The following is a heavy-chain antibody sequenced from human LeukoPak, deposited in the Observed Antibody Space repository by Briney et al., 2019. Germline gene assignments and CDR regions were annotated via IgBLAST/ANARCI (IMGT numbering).Heavy chain of an antibody. D-gene: IGHD3-9*01. J-gene: IGHJ4*02. V-gene: IGHV4-59*01. Sequence: SETLSLTCAVYGGSFSGYYWSWIRQPPGKGLEWIGYIYYSGSTNYNPSLKSRVTISVDTYKNQFSLKLSSVTAADTAVYYCVSDKTGYYGYYFYYWGQGTLVTVSS. CDR2: IYYSGST. CDR3: VSDKTGYYGYYFYY. CDR1: GGSFSGYY.